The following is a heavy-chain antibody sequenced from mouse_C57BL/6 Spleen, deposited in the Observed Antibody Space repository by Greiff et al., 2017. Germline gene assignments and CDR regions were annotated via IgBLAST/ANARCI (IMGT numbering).Heavy chain of an antibody. CDR1: GYSITSGYY. V-gene: IGHV3-6*01. J-gene: IGHJ4*01. CDR2: ISYDGSN. Sequence: EVKLMESGPGLVKPSQSLSLTCSVTGYSITSGYYWNWIRQFPGNKLEWMGYISYDGSNNYNPSLKNRISITRDTSKNQFFLKLNSVTTEDTATYYCARHSAMDYWGQGTSVTGSS. CDR3: ARHSAMDY.